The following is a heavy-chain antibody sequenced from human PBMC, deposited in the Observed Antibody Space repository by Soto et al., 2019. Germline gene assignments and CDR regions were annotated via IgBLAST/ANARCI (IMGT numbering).Heavy chain of an antibody. Sequence: GGSLRLSCAASGFTFSSYSMNWVRQAPGKGLEWVSSISSSSSYIYYADSVKGRFTISRDNAKNSLYLQMNSLRAEDTAVYYCARVGEMATNYFFDYWGQGTLVTVSS. V-gene: IGHV3-21*01. CDR3: ARVGEMATNYFFDY. D-gene: IGHD5-12*01. CDR2: ISSSSSYI. CDR1: GFTFSSYS. J-gene: IGHJ4*02.